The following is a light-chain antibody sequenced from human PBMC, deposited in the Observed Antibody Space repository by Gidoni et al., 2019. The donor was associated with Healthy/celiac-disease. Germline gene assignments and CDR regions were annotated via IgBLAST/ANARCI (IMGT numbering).Light chain of an antibody. CDR3: QRYKNWPPYT. J-gene: IGKJ2*01. Sequence: EIVMTQSPATLSVSPGERATLSCRARQSVSSNLAWYQQKPGQAPRLLIYGSSTRATGIPASVSCSGSGTEFTLTLSSLQSEHFAVYFCQRYKNWPPYTFXXXTKLEIK. V-gene: IGKV3-15*01. CDR2: GSS. CDR1: QSVSSN.